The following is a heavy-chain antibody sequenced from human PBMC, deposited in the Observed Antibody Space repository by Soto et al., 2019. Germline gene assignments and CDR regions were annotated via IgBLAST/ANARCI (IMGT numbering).Heavy chain of an antibody. Sequence: SETLSLTCAVYGGSFSGYYWSWIRQPPGKGLEWIGEINHSGSTNYNPSLKSRVTKSVDTSKNQFSLKLSSVTAADTAMYYCGRLSGCSGGSCYPRWFDPWGQGTLVTVSS. V-gene: IGHV4-34*01. CDR1: GGSFSGYY. CDR3: GRLSGCSGGSCYPRWFDP. J-gene: IGHJ5*02. CDR2: INHSGST. D-gene: IGHD2-15*01.